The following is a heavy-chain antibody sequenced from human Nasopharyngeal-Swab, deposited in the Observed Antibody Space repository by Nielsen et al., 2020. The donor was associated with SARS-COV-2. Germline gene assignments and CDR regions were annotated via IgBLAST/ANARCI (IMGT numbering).Heavy chain of an antibody. V-gene: IGHV3-7*03. J-gene: IGHJ5*02. CDR3: AKDIRGYYDFSP. Sequence: GGSLRLSCAASGFTFSTFWMNWVRQAPGKGLEWVANIKEDGSEAHYVGSVRGRFTISRDNAENSLYLQMNSLRAEDTAVYYCAKDIRGYYDFSPWGLGTLVTVAS. D-gene: IGHD3-3*01. CDR1: GFTFSTFW. CDR2: IKEDGSEA.